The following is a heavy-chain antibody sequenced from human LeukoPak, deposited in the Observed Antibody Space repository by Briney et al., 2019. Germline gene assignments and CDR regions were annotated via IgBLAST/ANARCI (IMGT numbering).Heavy chain of an antibody. CDR1: GVAFSNYA. D-gene: IGHD3-3*01. J-gene: IGHJ4*02. CDR3: AKDIAQGYPFGSIEQDY. V-gene: IGHV3-23*01. Sequence: PGGSLRLSCAASGVAFSNYAMSWVRQAPGMGLEWVAAISKTGDGTYYAGSMKGRFTISRDNAKNMLYLQIHSLRAEDTAIYYCAKDIAQGYPFGSIEQDYWGQGTLVTVSS. CDR2: ISKTGDGT.